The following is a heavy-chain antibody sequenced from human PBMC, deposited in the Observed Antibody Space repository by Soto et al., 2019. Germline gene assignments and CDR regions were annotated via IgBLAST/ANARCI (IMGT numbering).Heavy chain of an antibody. CDR3: ARGQYGDFRHGMDV. Sequence: ASVKVSCKASGYTFTNYPIHWVRQAPGQRLEWMGWSNAGNGDTKYSQELQGRVTITRDTSASTAYMELSSLRLDDMAVYFCARGQYGDFRHGMDVWGQGTTVTVSS. CDR2: SNAGNGDT. D-gene: IGHD4-17*01. CDR1: GYTFTNYP. V-gene: IGHV1-3*02. J-gene: IGHJ6*02.